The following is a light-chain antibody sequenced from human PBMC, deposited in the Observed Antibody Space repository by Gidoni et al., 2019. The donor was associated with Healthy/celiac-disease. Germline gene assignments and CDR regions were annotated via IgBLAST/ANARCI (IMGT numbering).Light chain of an antibody. CDR1: NIGSKR. CDR3: QVWDSSSDRVV. V-gene: IGLV3-21*04. CDR2: YDS. J-gene: IGLJ2*01. Sequence: SSVLTQPPSVSVAPGKTASITCGGNNIGSKRVHWYQQKPGQAPVLVIYYDSDRPSGIPERFSGSNSGNTATLTISRVEAGDEADYYCQVWDSSSDRVVFGGGTKLTVL.